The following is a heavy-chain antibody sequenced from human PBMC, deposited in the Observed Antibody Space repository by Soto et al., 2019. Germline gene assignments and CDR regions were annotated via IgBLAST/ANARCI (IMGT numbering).Heavy chain of an antibody. CDR1: GFTFSSYS. Sequence: GGSMRLSCAASGFTFSSYSMNWVRQAPGKGLEWVSSISSSSSYIYYADSVKGRFTISRDNAKNSLYLQMNSLRAEDTAVYYCARVYCSGGSCYLDVWGKGTTVTVS. CDR2: ISSSSSYI. D-gene: IGHD2-15*01. J-gene: IGHJ6*03. V-gene: IGHV3-21*01. CDR3: ARVYCSGGSCYLDV.